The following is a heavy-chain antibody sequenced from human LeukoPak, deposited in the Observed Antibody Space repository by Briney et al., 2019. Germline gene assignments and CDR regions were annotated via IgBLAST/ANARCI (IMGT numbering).Heavy chain of an antibody. CDR2: ISAYNGNT. V-gene: IGHV1-18*01. D-gene: IGHD5-18*01. CDR1: GYTFTSYG. J-gene: IGHJ6*02. Sequence: ASVKVSCKASGYTFTSYGISWVRQAPGQGLEWMGWISAYNGNTNYAQKLQGRVTMTTDTSTSTAYMELRSLRSEDTAVYYCARMDTAMDYYYYGMDVCGQGTTVTVSS. CDR3: ARMDTAMDYYYYGMDV.